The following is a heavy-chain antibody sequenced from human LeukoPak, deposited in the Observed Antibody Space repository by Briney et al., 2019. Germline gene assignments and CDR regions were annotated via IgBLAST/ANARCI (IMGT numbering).Heavy chain of an antibody. V-gene: IGHV5-51*01. D-gene: IGHD6-19*01. CDR1: GYSFTSYW. CDR3: GGSGSGDAFGI. Sequence: GESLKISCKGSGYSFTSYWIGWVRQMRGKGLEWMGIIYPGDSDSGYSPSFQGQVTISADKSISTAYLQWSSLKASDTAMYYCGGSGSGDAFGIWGQGTMVTVSS. J-gene: IGHJ3*02. CDR2: IYPGDSDS.